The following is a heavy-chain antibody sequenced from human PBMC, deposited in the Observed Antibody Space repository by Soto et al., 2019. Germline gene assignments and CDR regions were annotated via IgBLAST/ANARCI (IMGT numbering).Heavy chain of an antibody. CDR1: GGSISGSSYY. CDR2: VHYSGST. J-gene: IGHJ4*02. Sequence: KPSETLSLTCTVSGGSISGSSYYWGWIRQPPGKGLECIGSVHYSGSTDYNPSLKSRVAISVDTSKSQFSLKLNSVTAADTAVYYCASFSGATYGYYGGGINYWGQGTLVTVSS. D-gene: IGHD4-17*01. V-gene: IGHV4-39*01. CDR3: ASFSGATYGYYGGGINY.